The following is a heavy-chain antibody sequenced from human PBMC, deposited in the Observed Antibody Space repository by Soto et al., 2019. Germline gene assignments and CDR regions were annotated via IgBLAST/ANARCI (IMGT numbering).Heavy chain of an antibody. CDR1: GFTFRSYS. CDR3: ARGGLVQWGY. J-gene: IGHJ4*02. CDR2: ISSSSSYI. D-gene: IGHD6-19*01. V-gene: IGHV3-21*01. Sequence: GGSLRLSCAASGFTFRSYSMNWVRQAPGKGLEWVSSISSSSSYIYYADSVKGRFTISRDNAKNSLYLQMNSLRAEDTAVYYCARGGLVQWGYWGQGTLVTVSS.